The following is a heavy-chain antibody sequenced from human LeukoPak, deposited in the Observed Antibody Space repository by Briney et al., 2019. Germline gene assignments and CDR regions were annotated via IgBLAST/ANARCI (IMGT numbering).Heavy chain of an antibody. J-gene: IGHJ5*02. CDR3: ARDFPDGAVTTMVGFEWGFDP. CDR2: IYPGDSTT. CDR1: GYTFTNYW. V-gene: IGHV5-51*01. D-gene: IGHD4-11*01. Sequence: GESLKISCRGSGYTFTNYWIAWVRQMPGKGLEWMGIIYPGDSTTKYSPSFQGQVTISADRSISTAYLQWSSLKAEDTAVYYCARDFPDGAVTTMVGFEWGFDPWGQGTLVTVSS.